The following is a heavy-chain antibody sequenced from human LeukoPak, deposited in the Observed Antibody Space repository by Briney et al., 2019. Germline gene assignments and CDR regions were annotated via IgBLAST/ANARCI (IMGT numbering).Heavy chain of an antibody. Sequence: SETLSLTCTDSGGSISSYYWSWIRQPPGKGLEWIGYIYYSGSTNYNPSLKSRVTISVDTSKNQFSLKLSSVTAADTAVYYCARAIYSYGPGFDYWGQGTLVTVSS. CDR2: IYYSGST. J-gene: IGHJ4*02. D-gene: IGHD5-18*01. CDR3: ARAIYSYGPGFDY. V-gene: IGHV4-59*01. CDR1: GGSISSYY.